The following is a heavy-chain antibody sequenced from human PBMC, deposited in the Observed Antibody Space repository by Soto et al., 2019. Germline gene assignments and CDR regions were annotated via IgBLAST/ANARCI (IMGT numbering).Heavy chain of an antibody. CDR2: ISDSGNT. CDR3: ARDLKNDSGDYIVLDAFDV. Sequence: QVQLQESGPGLVKPSQTLSLTCTVTGGSINGGNYYWSWIRQPPGKGLEWIGYISDSGNTFYTPSLASRLTVSLDTSQSYFTLELTSVTAADTAIYYCARDLKNDSGDYIVLDAFDVWGHGTMVTVSS. J-gene: IGHJ3*01. V-gene: IGHV4-31*03. D-gene: IGHD4-17*01. CDR1: GGSINGGNYY.